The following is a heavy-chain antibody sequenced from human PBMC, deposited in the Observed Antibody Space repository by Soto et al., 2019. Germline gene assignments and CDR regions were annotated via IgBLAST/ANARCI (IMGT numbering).Heavy chain of an antibody. D-gene: IGHD3-22*01. CDR1: GGTFSSYA. V-gene: IGHV1-69*01. CDR2: IIPIFGTA. Sequence: VKVFCKASGGTFSSYAISWVRQAPGQGLEWMGGIIPIFGTANYAQKFQGRVTITADESTSTAYMELSSLRSEDTAVYYCAKYYYDSSGYYSDYYYGMDVWGQGTTVTVSS. CDR3: AKYYYDSSGYYSDYYYGMDV. J-gene: IGHJ6*02.